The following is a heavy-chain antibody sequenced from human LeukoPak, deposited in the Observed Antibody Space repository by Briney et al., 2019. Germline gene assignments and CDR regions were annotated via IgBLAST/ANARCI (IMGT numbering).Heavy chain of an antibody. CDR3: ARDRRTYYDFWSGYYGMGV. CDR2: IYHSGST. V-gene: IGHV4-4*02. CDR1: GGSISSSNW. D-gene: IGHD3-3*01. J-gene: IGHJ6*02. Sequence: PSETLSLTCAVSGGSISSSNWWSWVRQPPGKGLEWIGEIYHSGSTNYNPSLKSRVTISVDKSKNQFSLKLSSVTAADTAVYYCARDRRTYYDFWSGYYGMGVWGQGTTVTVSS.